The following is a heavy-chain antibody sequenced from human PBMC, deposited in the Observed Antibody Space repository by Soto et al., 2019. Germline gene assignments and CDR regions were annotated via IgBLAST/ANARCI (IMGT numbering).Heavy chain of an antibody. CDR1: DDSISNYY. Sequence: SETLSLTCTVSDDSISNYYWSWIRQPPGKGLEWIGYIYYTGSTNYNPSLKSRVTISVDTSKNQFSLKLSSVTAADTAVYYCARGMAEEQIFYYFDYWGYGALVTVSS. CDR3: ARGMAEEQIFYYFDY. V-gene: IGHV4-59*01. D-gene: IGHD3-9*01. J-gene: IGHJ4*01. CDR2: IYYTGST.